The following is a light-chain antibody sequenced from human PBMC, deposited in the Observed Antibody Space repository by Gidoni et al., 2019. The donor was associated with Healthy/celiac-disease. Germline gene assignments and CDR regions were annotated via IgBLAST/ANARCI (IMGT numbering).Light chain of an antibody. CDR2: AAS. CDR3: QQSYSTPWT. Sequence: DINTTKSPSSLSASVGDRVTITCRASQSISSYLHWYQQKPGKAPKLLIYAASSLQSGVPSRFSGSGSGTDFTLTISSLQPEDFATYYCQQSYSTPWTFGQGTKVEIK. V-gene: IGKV1-39*01. CDR1: QSISSY. J-gene: IGKJ1*01.